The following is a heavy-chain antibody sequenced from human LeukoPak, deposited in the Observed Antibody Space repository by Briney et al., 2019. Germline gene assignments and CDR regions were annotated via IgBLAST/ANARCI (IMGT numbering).Heavy chain of an antibody. D-gene: IGHD6-19*01. V-gene: IGHV3-23*01. CDR1: GFTFSSYA. CDR3: AKPDYSSGSGYFDY. CDR2: ISGSGGST. J-gene: IGHJ4*02. Sequence: PGGSLRLSCAASGFTFSSYAMSWVRQAPGKGLEWVSAISGSGGSTYYADSVKGRFTLSRDNSKNTLYLQMNSLRAEDTAVYYCAKPDYSSGSGYFDYWGQGTLVTVSS.